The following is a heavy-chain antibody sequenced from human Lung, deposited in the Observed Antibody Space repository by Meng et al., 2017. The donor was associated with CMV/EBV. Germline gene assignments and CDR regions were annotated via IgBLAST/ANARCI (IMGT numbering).Heavy chain of an antibody. Sequence: AXVXVSXXASGYSFITDDINWVRQAAGQGPEWMGWMNPNSGNTGYAQKFQGRVTMTRNVSTRTAYMELTSLRSEDTAVYYCARSLVHSAMDVWGQGTAVTVSS. CDR1: GYSFITDD. CDR2: MNPNSGNT. V-gene: IGHV1-8*01. CDR3: ARSLVHSAMDV. J-gene: IGHJ6*02. D-gene: IGHD3-16*01.